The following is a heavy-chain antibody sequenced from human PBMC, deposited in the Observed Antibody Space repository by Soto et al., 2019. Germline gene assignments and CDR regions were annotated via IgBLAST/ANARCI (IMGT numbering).Heavy chain of an antibody. Sequence: ASVKVSCKASGYTFTSYGISWVRQAPGQGLEWMGWISAYNGNTNYAQKLQGRVTMTTDTSTSTAYMELRSLRSDDTAVYYCARGYSGYEVGYCFDPWGQGTLVTVSS. J-gene: IGHJ5*02. CDR3: ARGYSGYEVGYCFDP. CDR1: GYTFTSYG. CDR2: ISAYNGNT. D-gene: IGHD5-12*01. V-gene: IGHV1-18*01.